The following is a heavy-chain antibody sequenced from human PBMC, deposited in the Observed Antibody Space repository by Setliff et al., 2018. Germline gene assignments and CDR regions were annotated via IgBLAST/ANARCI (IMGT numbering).Heavy chain of an antibody. CDR2: THTDGITI. Sequence: PGGSLRLSCVASGFTFNNFAFNWVRQAPGKGLERVSKTHTDGITIYSDSVRGRFTIFRDSAKNSLHLQMTSLSAEDTAVYYCARRLPYFGMDVWGQGTTVTVSS. J-gene: IGHJ6*02. CDR1: GFTFNNFA. V-gene: IGHV3-48*03. D-gene: IGHD2-15*01. CDR3: ARRLPYFGMDV.